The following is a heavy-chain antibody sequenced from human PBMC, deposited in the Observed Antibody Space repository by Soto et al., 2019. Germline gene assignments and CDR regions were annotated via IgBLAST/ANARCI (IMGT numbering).Heavy chain of an antibody. CDR3: ARIPYCSSTSSRYYYYYGMDV. Sequence: SGPTLVNPTQTLTLTCTFSGFSLSTSGMCVSWIRQPPGKALEWLALIDWDDDKYYSTSLKTRLTISKDTSKNQVVLTMTNMDPVDTATYYCARIPYCSSTSSRYYYYYGMDVWGQGTLVTVSS. J-gene: IGHJ6*02. V-gene: IGHV2-70*01. CDR1: GFSLSTSGMC. D-gene: IGHD2-2*01. CDR2: IDWDDDK.